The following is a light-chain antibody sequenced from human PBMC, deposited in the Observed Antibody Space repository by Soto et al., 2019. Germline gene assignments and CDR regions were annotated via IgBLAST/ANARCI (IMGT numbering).Light chain of an antibody. J-gene: IGLJ1*01. CDR1: SSDVGGYNF. V-gene: IGLV2-14*01. CDR3: LSYSSSTSPYV. Sequence: SVLTQPASVSGSPGQSITISCTGTSSDVGGYNFVSWYQQHPGKAPKLMIYDVTNRPSGVSNRFSGSKSGNTASLTISGLQAEDEADYYCLSYSSSTSPYVLGTATKVTVL. CDR2: DVT.